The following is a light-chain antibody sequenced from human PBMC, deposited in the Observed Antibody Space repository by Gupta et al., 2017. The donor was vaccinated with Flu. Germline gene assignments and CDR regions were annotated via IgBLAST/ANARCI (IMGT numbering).Light chain of an antibody. CDR2: WAS. CDR1: QSVLYSSNNKNY. CDR3: QQYYSTPQT. Sequence: SQGERATINSESSQSVLYSSNNKNYLAWYQKKPGQPPKLLIYWASTRESGVPDRFSGSGSGTDFTLTISSLQAEDVAVYYCQQYYSTPQTFGQGTKVEIK. V-gene: IGKV4-1*01. J-gene: IGKJ1*01.